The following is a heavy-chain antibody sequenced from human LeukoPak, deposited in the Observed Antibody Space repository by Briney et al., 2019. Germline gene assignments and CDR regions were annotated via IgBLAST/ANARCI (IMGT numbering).Heavy chain of an antibody. D-gene: IGHD6-13*01. CDR2: ISSSSSYT. Sequence: GGSLRLSCAASGFTFSDYHMSWIRQAPGKGLEWVSYISSSSSYTNYAGSVKGRFTISRDNAKNSLYLQMNSLRAEDTAVYYCARAAADGFSFDYWGQGTLVTVSS. J-gene: IGHJ4*02. V-gene: IGHV3-11*03. CDR1: GFTFSDYH. CDR3: ARAAADGFSFDY.